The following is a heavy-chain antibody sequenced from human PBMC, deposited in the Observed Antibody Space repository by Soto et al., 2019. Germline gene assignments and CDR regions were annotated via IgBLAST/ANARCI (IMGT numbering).Heavy chain of an antibody. CDR1: GGSFIGYY. V-gene: IGHV4-34*01. D-gene: IGHD6-19*01. CDR2: IKVDWTGEVNHLLTT. Sequence: SGTLALTCAVYGGSFIGYYWSWIRQPPGKGLEWIGEIKVDWTGEVNHLLTTNYNPSLKSRVTISIDTSKNQFSLKLSSVTAADTALYYCARGREQWLVDAFDIWGQGTMVPVSS. J-gene: IGHJ3*02. CDR3: ARGREQWLVDAFDI.